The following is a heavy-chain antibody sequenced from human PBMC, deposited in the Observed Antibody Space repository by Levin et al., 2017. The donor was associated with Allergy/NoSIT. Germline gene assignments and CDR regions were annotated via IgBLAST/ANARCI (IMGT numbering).Heavy chain of an antibody. J-gene: IGHJ4*01. D-gene: IGHD6-19*01. CDR1: GGSITITSYY. Sequence: SETLSLICSVSGGSITITSYYWGWIRQPPGKGLEWIGNIYFSGSTYYSPSLKSRVTISVDTSKTQFSLRLTSVTAAAADVYYGGRRGGSGWHGGVDDWGHGTLVTVSS. CDR3: GRRGGSGWHGGVDD. CDR2: IYFSGST. V-gene: IGHV4-39*01.